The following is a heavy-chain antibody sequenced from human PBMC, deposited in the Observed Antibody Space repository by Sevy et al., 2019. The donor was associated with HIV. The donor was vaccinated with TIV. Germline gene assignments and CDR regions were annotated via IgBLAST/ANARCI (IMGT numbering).Heavy chain of an antibody. CDR1: GGSVSSGSYY. CDR3: ARGDKWELLDY. V-gene: IGHV4-61*01. Sequence: SETLSLTCTVSGGSVSSGSYYWSWIRQPPGKGLEWIGYINYSGSTNYNPSLKSRVTISVDTSKNQFSLKLSSVTAADTAVYYCARGDKWELLDYWGQGTLVTVSS. J-gene: IGHJ4*02. CDR2: INYSGST. D-gene: IGHD1-26*01.